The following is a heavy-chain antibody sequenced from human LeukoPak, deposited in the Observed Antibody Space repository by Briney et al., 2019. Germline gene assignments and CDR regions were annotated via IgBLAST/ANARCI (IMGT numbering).Heavy chain of an antibody. V-gene: IGHV1-24*01. D-gene: IGHD3-3*01. CDR1: GYTLTELS. J-gene: IGHJ3*02. CDR3: ATEHKRFLEWPHAFDI. Sequence: GASVKVSCKVSGYTLTELSMHWVRQAPGKGLEWMGGFDPEDGETIYAQKFQGRVTMTEDTSTDTAYMELSSLRSEDTAVYYCATEHKRFLEWPHAFDIWGQGTMVTVSS. CDR2: FDPEDGET.